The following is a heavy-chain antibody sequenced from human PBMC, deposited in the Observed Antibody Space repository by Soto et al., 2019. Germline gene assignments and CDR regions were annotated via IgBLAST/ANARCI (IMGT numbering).Heavy chain of an antibody. CDR2: ISGSGGST. V-gene: IGHV3-23*01. CDR3: AKDAGSSGWSASYGKYYYYGMDV. J-gene: IGHJ6*02. CDR1: GFTFSSYA. Sequence: EVQLLESGGGLVQPGGSLRLSCAASGFTFSSYAMSWVRQAPGKGLEWVSAISGSGGSTYYADSVKGRFTISRDNSKNKRDLQMNSLRAEETAVYYCAKDAGSSGWSASYGKYYYYGMDVWGQGTTVTVSS. D-gene: IGHD6-19*01.